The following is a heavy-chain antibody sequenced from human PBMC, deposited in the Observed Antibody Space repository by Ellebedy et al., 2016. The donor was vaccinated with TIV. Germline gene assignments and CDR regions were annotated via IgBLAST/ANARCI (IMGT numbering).Heavy chain of an antibody. CDR2: IYHSGST. D-gene: IGHD5-24*01. Sequence: SETLSLXXAASGGSISSGGYSWSWIRQPPEKGLEWIGYIYHSGSTYYNPSLKSRVTISVDRSKNQFSLKLSSVTAADTAVYYCARGGVEMATIIGPWFDPWGQGTLVTVSS. CDR3: ARGGVEMATIIGPWFDP. CDR1: GGSISSGGYS. J-gene: IGHJ5*02. V-gene: IGHV4-30-2*01.